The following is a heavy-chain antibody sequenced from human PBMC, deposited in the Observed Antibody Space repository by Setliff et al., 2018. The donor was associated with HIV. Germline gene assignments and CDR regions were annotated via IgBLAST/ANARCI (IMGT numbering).Heavy chain of an antibody. J-gene: IGHJ4*02. CDR3: ARGFTAAAGPTGY. CDR2: ISSTSSTM. CDR1: GFTFSTDG. V-gene: IGHV3-48*04. D-gene: IGHD6-13*01. Sequence: GGSLRLSCAASGFTFSTDGLNWVRQAPGKGLECVSYISSTSSTMYYADSVMGRFTISRDNAKNSLSLQMSGLRAEDTAVYYCARGFTAAAGPTGYWGQGTLVTVSS.